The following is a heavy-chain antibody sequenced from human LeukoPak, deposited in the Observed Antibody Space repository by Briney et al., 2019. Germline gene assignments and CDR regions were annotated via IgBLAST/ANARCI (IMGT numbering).Heavy chain of an antibody. J-gene: IGHJ4*02. CDR1: GGSFSGYY. CDR3: ASIPYDFWSGPLSYYFDY. D-gene: IGHD3-3*01. V-gene: IGHV4-34*01. Sequence: SETLSLTCAVYGGSFSGYYWSWIRQPPGKGLEWIGEINHSGSTNYNPSLKSRVTISVDTSKNQFSLKLSSVTAADTAVYYCASIPYDFWSGPLSYYFDYWGQGTLVTVSS. CDR2: INHSGST.